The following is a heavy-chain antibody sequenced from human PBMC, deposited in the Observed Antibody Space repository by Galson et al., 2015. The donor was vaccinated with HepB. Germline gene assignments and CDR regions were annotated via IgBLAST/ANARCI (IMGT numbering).Heavy chain of an antibody. J-gene: IGHJ5*02. D-gene: IGHD5-18*01. V-gene: IGHV3-15*01. Sequence: SLRLSCAASGFTFSNAWMSWVRQAPGKGLEWVGRIKSKTDGGTTDYAAPVKGRFTISRDDSKNTLYLQMNSLKTEDTAVYYCTTDLWVQLTIVSSPWGQGTLVTVSS. CDR3: TTDLWVQLTIVSSP. CDR2: IKSKTDGGTT. CDR1: GFTFSNAW.